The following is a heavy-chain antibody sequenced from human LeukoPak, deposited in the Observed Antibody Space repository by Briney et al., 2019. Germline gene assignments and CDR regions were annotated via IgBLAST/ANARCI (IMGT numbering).Heavy chain of an antibody. CDR2: IWYDGSNK. D-gene: IGHD3-3*01. CDR3: ARGGFTYYDFWSGYYTADY. CDR1: GFTLSSYG. Sequence: GESLKISCAASGFTLSSYGMHWVRQAPGKGLEWVAVIWYDGSNKYYGDSVKGRFTISRDNSKNTLYLQMNSLRAEDTAVYYCARGGFTYYDFWSGYYTADYWGQGTLVTVSS. J-gene: IGHJ4*02. V-gene: IGHV3-33*01.